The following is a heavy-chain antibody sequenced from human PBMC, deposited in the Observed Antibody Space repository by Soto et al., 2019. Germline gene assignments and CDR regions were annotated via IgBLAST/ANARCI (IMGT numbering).Heavy chain of an antibody. CDR2: IYYDGTT. J-gene: IGHJ6*02. Sequence: TSETLSLTCTVSSGSISSTSYYWARIRQPPGKGLEWIGAIYYDGTTYYTESLKSRVSISVDTSKNQFSLKLNSVTAADTAVYFCARQGRNTKIVLVKHYAADFWGQGPRSPSP. CDR1: SGSISSTSYY. D-gene: IGHD3-22*01. V-gene: IGHV4-39*01. CDR3: ARQGRNTKIVLVKHYAADF.